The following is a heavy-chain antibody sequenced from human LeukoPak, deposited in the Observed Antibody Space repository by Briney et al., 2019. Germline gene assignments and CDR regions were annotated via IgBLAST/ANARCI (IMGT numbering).Heavy chain of an antibody. CDR2: MNPNSANT. D-gene: IGHD2-2*01. CDR1: GDTFSTYD. CDR3: ARVIRYQLLPCY. V-gene: IGHV1-8*02. J-gene: IGHJ4*02. Sequence: SAKVSCKTSGDTFSTYDINWLRQAAGQGLEWMGWMNPNSANTGFAQKFQGRAAITRDTSTATAYLELSGLTSEDTAVYYCARVIRYQLLPCYWVQGTLVTVSS.